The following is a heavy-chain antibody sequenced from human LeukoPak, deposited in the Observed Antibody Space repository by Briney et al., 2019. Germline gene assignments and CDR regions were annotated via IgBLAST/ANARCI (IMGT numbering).Heavy chain of an antibody. J-gene: IGHJ4*02. V-gene: IGHV1-2*02. CDR1: GYTFTSYG. CDR3: ARDRGIRGYCSSTSCYAMDY. Sequence: GASVKVSCKASGYTFTSYGISWVRQAPGQGLEWMGWINPNSGGTNYAQKFQGRVTMTRDTSISTAYMELSRLRSDDTAVYYCARDRGIRGYCSSTSCYAMDYWGQGTLVTVSS. CDR2: INPNSGGT. D-gene: IGHD2-2*01.